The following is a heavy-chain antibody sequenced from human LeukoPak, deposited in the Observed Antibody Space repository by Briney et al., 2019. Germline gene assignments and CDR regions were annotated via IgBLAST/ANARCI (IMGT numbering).Heavy chain of an antibody. CDR1: VGSITRHY. CDR3: AREVPPGIAVAGDAFDI. J-gene: IGHJ3*02. Sequence: SETLSLTCSVSVGSITRHYWSWIRQPPGKGLEWIGYIYYSGSTNYNPSLKSRVTLSIDTSKSQFSLKLSSVTAADTAVYYCAREVPPGIAVAGDAFDIWGQGTMVTVSS. CDR2: IYYSGST. V-gene: IGHV4-59*11. D-gene: IGHD6-19*01.